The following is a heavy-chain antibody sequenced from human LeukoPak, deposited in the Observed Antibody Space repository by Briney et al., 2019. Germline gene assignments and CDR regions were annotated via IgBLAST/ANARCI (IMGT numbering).Heavy chain of an antibody. Sequence: SVKVSCKASGGTFISYAISWVRQAPGQGLEWMGGIIPIFGTANYAQKFQGRVTITADESTSTAYMELSSLRSEDTAVYYCARSPPRYCSGGSCYPEYYFDYWGQGTLVTVSS. J-gene: IGHJ4*02. V-gene: IGHV1-69*13. CDR1: GGTFISYA. CDR3: ARSPPRYCSGGSCYPEYYFDY. D-gene: IGHD2-15*01. CDR2: IIPIFGTA.